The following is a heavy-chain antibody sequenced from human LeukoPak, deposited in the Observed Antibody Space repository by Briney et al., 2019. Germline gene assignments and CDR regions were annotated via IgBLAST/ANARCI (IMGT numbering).Heavy chain of an antibody. V-gene: IGHV3-64D*06. CDR2: ISDTGGST. Sequence: GGSLRLSCSASGFTFSNYAMHWVRQAPGQGLEDVSAISDTGGSTFYADSVKGRFTISRDNSKNTLYLQMSSLRAEDTAVYYCVKVLGSLYYYGSWGQGTLVTVSS. CDR1: GFTFSNYA. D-gene: IGHD3-22*01. CDR3: VKVLGSLYYYGS. J-gene: IGHJ5*02.